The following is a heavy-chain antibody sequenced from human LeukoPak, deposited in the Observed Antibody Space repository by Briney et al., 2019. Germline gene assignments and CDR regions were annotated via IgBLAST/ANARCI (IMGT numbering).Heavy chain of an antibody. CDR1: GYTFTSYG. J-gene: IGHJ4*02. Sequence: ASVKVSCKASGYTFTSYGISWVRQAPGQGLEWMGWISAYNGNTNYAQKLQGRVTMTTDTSTSTAYMELRSLRSDDTAVYYCARGHFAYCGGDCLAYFDYWGQGTLVTVSS. CDR2: ISAYNGNT. V-gene: IGHV1-18*01. CDR3: ARGHFAYCGGDCLAYFDY. D-gene: IGHD2-21*01.